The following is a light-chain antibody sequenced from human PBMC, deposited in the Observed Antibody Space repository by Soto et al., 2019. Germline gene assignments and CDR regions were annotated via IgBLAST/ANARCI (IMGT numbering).Light chain of an antibody. CDR2: GAS. J-gene: IGKJ1*01. CDR1: QSVSSSD. Sequence: ELVLTQSPGTLSLSPGERATLSCRSSQSVSSSDLAWYQQKPGQAPRLLIYGASSRATGIPDRFSGSGSGTDFTITISRLETEDFAVYYCQQYGIHGTFGQGTKVEIK. CDR3: QQYGIHGT. V-gene: IGKV3-20*01.